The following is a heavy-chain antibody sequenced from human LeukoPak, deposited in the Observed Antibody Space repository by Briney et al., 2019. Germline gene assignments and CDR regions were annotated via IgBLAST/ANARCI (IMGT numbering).Heavy chain of an antibody. CDR3: TTVRTGNLFDY. CDR2: IKSETDGGTT. CDR1: GFTFSTAW. D-gene: IGHD7-27*01. V-gene: IGHV3-15*01. J-gene: IGHJ4*02. Sequence: GGSLRLSCAASGFTFSTAWMSRVRQAPGKGLEWVGRIKSETDGGTTDYAAPVKGRFTISRDDSKNTLYLQMNSLKTEDTAVYYCTTVRTGNLFDYWGQGTLVTVSS.